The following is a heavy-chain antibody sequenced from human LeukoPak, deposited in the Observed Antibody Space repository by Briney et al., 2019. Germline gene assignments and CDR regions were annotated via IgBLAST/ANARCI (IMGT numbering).Heavy chain of an antibody. D-gene: IGHD1-26*01. CDR1: GFTFSSYG. J-gene: IGHJ6*03. V-gene: IGHV3-30*02. CDR3: AEDFFPLEGATEDYYYYYYMDV. CDR2: IRYDGSNK. Sequence: GGSLRLSCAASGFTFSSYGMHWVRQAPGKGLEWVAFIRYDGSNKYYADSVKGRFTISRDNSKNTLYLQMNSLRAEDTAVYYCAEDFFPLEGATEDYYYYYYMDVWGKGTTVTVSS.